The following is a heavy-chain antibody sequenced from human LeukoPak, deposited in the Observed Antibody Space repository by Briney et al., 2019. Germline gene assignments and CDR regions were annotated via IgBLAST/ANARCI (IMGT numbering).Heavy chain of an antibody. D-gene: IGHD3-3*01. CDR1: GFTFSTYA. Sequence: GGSLRLSCAASGFTFSTYAMHWVRQAPGKGLEWLTVISYNGSHQYYSDSVRGRFTISRDNSRNSVFLQINRLRPEDTAVYYCATSIRRITISSWGQGTLVTVSS. CDR3: ATSIRRITISS. V-gene: IGHV3-30*04. J-gene: IGHJ4*02. CDR2: ISYNGSHQ.